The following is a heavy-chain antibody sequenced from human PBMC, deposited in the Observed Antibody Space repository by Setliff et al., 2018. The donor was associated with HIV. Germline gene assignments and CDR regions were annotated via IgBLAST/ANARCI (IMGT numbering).Heavy chain of an antibody. CDR3: ATGEMATTRGWFFDD. CDR2: ISVHSSNT. D-gene: IGHD3-16*01. CDR1: GFTFSSYG. J-gene: IGHJ4*02. V-gene: IGHV1-18*01. Sequence: ASVKVSCKASGFTFSSYGISWVRQAPGQGLEWLGWISVHSSNTNYAQKFQGRVTMTTDTSTSTAYMELSSLRSEDTAVYYCATGEMATTRGWFFDDWGQGTLVTVS.